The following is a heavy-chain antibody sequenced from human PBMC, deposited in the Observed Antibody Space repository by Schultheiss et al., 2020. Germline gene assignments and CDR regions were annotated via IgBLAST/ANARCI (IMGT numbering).Heavy chain of an antibody. D-gene: IGHD6-13*01. V-gene: IGHV4-34*01. J-gene: IGHJ6*02. CDR2: INNSGST. CDR1: GWSFSAYY. Sequence: GSLRLSCAVYGWSFSAYYWSWIRQPPGEGLEWIGEINNSGSTNYDASLKSRVTISVDTCTNQFFLKLSYVTAADTTAYYCARVKERGSGWYGGLDRDYGMDVWGQGTPGTVSS. CDR3: ARVKERGSGWYGGLDRDYGMDV.